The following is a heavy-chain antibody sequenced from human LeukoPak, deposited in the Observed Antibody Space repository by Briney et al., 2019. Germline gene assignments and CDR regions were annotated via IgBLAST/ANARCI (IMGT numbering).Heavy chain of an antibody. CDR3: ASSSSSWYNWFDP. V-gene: IGHV4-30-4*08. CDR1: GGSISSGDYY. Sequence: SETLSLTCTVSGGSISSGDYYWGWIRQPPGKGLEWIGYIYYSESTYYNPSLKSRVTISVDTSKNQFSLKLSSVTAADTAVYYCASSSSSWYNWFDPWGQGTLVTVSS. D-gene: IGHD6-13*01. J-gene: IGHJ5*02. CDR2: IYYSEST.